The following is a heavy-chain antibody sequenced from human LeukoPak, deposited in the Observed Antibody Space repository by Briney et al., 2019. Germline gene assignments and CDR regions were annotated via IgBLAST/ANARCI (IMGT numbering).Heavy chain of an antibody. Sequence: SETLSLTCTVSGGSISSSSYYWGWIRQPPGKGLEWIGSIYYSGSTYYNPSLKSRVTISVDTSKNQFSLKLSSVTAADTAVYYCARHAEYSSGLSLTPGCYYMDVWGKGTTVTISS. D-gene: IGHD6-19*01. V-gene: IGHV4-39*01. CDR1: GGSISSSSYY. CDR2: IYYSGST. CDR3: ARHAEYSSGLSLTPGCYYMDV. J-gene: IGHJ6*03.